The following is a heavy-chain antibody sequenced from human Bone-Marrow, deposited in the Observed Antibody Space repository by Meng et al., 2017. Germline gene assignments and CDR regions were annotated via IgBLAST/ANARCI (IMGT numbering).Heavy chain of an antibody. Sequence: QVRRQGRGPGLSTPSQTLSLTGTVPGGSIIGGGYYWSWIRQHPGKGLEWIGYIYYSGSTYYNPSLKSLVTISVDTSKNQFSLKLSSVTAADTAVYYCARVGYSGSRVTSYYFDYWGQGTLVTVSS. V-gene: IGHV4-31*01. CDR3: ARVGYSGSRVTSYYFDY. D-gene: IGHD1-26*01. CDR1: GGSIIGGGYY. CDR2: IYYSGST. J-gene: IGHJ4*02.